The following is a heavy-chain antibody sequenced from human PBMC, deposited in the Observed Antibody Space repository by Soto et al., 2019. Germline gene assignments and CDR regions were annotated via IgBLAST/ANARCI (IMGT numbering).Heavy chain of an antibody. J-gene: IGHJ6*02. Sequence: GPTLVNPTQTLTLTCTFSGFSLNTNGEGVAWIRQPPGKALEWLAVIYWNDDKRHSPSLKSRLTITKDTSKNQVVLTMTNMDPVDTATYYCAHRQRATTGRPRGMDVWGLGTTVTVSS. CDR3: AHRQRATTGRPRGMDV. V-gene: IGHV2-5*01. CDR2: IYWNDDK. CDR1: GFSLNTNGEG. D-gene: IGHD1-1*01.